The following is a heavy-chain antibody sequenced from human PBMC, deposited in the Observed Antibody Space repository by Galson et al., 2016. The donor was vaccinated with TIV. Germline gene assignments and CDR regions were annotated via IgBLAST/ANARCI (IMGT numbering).Heavy chain of an antibody. CDR3: TRDRGSMTMILVVDYYFAMDV. V-gene: IGHV1-18*04. CDR2: VRGSSGAT. Sequence: SVKVSCKASGYTFNKYGVSWVRQASGQGLPWTGWVRGSSGATNSSPQFPGRVPMPTDTYTSTAYMDLRSLRSDDTAVYYCTRDRGSMTMILVVDYYFAMDVWGQGTTVTVSS. CDR1: GYTFNKYG. D-gene: IGHD3-22*01. J-gene: IGHJ6*02.